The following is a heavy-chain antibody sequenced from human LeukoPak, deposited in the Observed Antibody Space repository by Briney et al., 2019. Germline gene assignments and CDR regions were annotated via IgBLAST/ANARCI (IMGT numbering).Heavy chain of an antibody. Sequence: SETLSLTCTVSGGSISSGGYYWSWIRQPPGKGLEWIGYIYHSGSTYYNPSLKSRITISVDRSKNQFSLKLSSVTAADTAVYYCVRASNGRVAVAGTAWFDPWGQETLVTVSS. CDR3: VRASNGRVAVAGTAWFDP. V-gene: IGHV4-30-2*01. J-gene: IGHJ5*02. D-gene: IGHD6-19*01. CDR1: GGSISSGGYY. CDR2: IYHSGST.